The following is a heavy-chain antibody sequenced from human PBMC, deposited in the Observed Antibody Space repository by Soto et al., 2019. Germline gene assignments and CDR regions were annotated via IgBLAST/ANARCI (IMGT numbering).Heavy chain of an antibody. J-gene: IGHJ4*02. V-gene: IGHV1-69*02. D-gene: IGHD3-16*02. CDR1: GGTFSSYT. Sequence: GASVKVSCKASGGTFSSYTISWVRQAPGQGLEWMGRIIPILGIANYAQKFQGRVTITADKSTSTAYMELSSLRSEDTAVYYCARGSVMITFGGVIVLNHQSLDYWGQGTLVTISS. CDR3: ARGSVMITFGGVIVLNHQSLDY. CDR2: IIPILGIA.